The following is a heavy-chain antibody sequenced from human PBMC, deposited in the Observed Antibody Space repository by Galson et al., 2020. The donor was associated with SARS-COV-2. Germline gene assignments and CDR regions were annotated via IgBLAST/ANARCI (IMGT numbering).Heavy chain of an antibody. D-gene: IGHD1-1*01. V-gene: IGHV3-15*01. CDR3: TTDSLRGTSKSFDP. Sequence: AGGSLRLSCAASGFIFTNAWMSWVRQAPGKGLEWLGRIKSNTDGGTTDYAAPVKGRFIISRDDSKNTLYLQMNSLRTEDTAVYYCTTDSLRGTSKSFDPWGQGTLVTVSS. CDR2: IKSNTDGGTT. CDR1: GFIFTNAW. J-gene: IGHJ5*02.